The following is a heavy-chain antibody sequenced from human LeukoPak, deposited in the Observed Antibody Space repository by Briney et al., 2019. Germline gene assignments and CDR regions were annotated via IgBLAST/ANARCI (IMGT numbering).Heavy chain of an antibody. CDR1: GGSFSDYY. CDR2: INHGGST. Sequence: SGTLSLTCAVYGGSFSDYYWSWIRQPPGKGLEWIGEINHGGSTNYNLSLKSRVTILVDTSKNQFSLKVNSVTAADTAVYYCARRSYSTTWHFDYWSPGTLVTVSS. J-gene: IGHJ4*02. CDR3: ARRSYSTTWHFDY. D-gene: IGHD6-13*01. V-gene: IGHV4-34*01.